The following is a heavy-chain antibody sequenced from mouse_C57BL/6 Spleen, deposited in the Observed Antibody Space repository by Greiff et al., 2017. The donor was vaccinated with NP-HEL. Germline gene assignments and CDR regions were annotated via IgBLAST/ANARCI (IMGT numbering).Heavy chain of an antibody. J-gene: IGHJ4*01. CDR2: IDPSDSYT. Sequence: QVQLQQPGAELVKPGASVKLSCKASGYTFTSYWMQWVKQRPGQGLEWIGEIDPSDSYTNYNQKFKGKATLTVDPSSSTAYMQLSSLTSEDSAVYYCARTESNHAMGDWGQGTSVTVSS. V-gene: IGHV1-50*01. CDR3: ARTESNHAMGD. D-gene: IGHD2-5*01. CDR1: GYTFTSYW.